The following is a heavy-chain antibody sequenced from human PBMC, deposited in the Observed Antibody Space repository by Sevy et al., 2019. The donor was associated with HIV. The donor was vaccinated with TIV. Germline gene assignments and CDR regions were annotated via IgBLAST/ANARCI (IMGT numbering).Heavy chain of an antibody. Sequence: GGSLRLSCTASGFTFDDYAMHWVRQVPGKGLEWVSGISWNSLSIAYADSVKGRFTMSRDNGTKSLYLQMDSLRTEDTAFDYCANDIVLYYYDTSDSACGVVDIWGQGTMVTVSS. CDR3: ANDIVLYYYDTSDSACGVVDI. D-gene: IGHD3-22*01. CDR2: ISWNSLSI. J-gene: IGHJ3*02. CDR1: GFTFDDYA. V-gene: IGHV3-9*01.